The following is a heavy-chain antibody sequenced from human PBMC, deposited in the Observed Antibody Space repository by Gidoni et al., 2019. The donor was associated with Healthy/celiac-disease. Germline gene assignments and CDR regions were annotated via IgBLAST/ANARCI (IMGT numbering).Heavy chain of an antibody. J-gene: IGHJ4*02. V-gene: IGHV3-49*03. CDR2: IRSKAYGGTT. Sequence: EVQLVESVGGLVQPGRSLRLSCPASGLPFGDYAMSWFRQAPGKGLEWVGFIRSKAYGGTTEYAASGKGRFTISRDDSKSIAYLQMNSLKTEDTAVDYCTRGSGYFDYWGQGTLVTVSS. D-gene: IGHD3-10*01. CDR1: GLPFGDYA. CDR3: TRGSGYFDY.